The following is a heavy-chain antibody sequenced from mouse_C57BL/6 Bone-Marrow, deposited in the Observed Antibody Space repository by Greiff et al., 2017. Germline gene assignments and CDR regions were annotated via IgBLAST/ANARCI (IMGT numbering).Heavy chain of an antibody. J-gene: IGHJ3*01. CDR1: GYTFTRYW. CDR2: IDPSDSYT. D-gene: IGHD1-1*01. CDR3: ARERLAVDPWFAY. V-gene: IGHV1-69*01. Sequence: QVQLKQPGAELVMPGASVKLSCKASGYTFTRYWMHWVKQRPGQGLEWIGEIDPSDSYTNYNQKFKGKSTLTVDKSSSTAYMQLSSLTSEDAAVYYCARERLAVDPWFAYWGQGTLVTVSA.